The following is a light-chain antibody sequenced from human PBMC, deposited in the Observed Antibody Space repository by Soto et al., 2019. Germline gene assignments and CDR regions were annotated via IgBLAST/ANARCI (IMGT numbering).Light chain of an antibody. J-gene: IGKJ1*01. CDR3: LQDINYPWT. V-gene: IGKV1-12*01. CDR2: AAS. CDR1: QGISSW. Sequence: DIQMTHSPSSVSASVGDRVSITLRASQGISSWLAWYQQKPGKAHKLLIDAASSLQSGVPPRFSGSGSGTDFTLAISSLQPEDSATYYCLQDINYPWTFGQGTKVDI.